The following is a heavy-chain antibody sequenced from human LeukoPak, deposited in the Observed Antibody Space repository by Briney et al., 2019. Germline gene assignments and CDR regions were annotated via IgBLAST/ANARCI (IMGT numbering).Heavy chain of an antibody. CDR1: GGTFSSYA. CDR2: ISAYNGNT. J-gene: IGHJ4*02. Sequence: ASVKVSCKASGGTFSSYAISWVRQAPGQGLEWMGWISAYNGNTNYAQKLQGRVTMTTDTSTSTAYMELRSLGSDDTAVYYCARRYNWNYVADYWGQGTLVTVSS. CDR3: ARRYNWNYVADY. D-gene: IGHD1-7*01. V-gene: IGHV1-18*01.